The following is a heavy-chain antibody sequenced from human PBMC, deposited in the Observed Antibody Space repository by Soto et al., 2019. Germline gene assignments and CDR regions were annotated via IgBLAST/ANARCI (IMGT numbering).Heavy chain of an antibody. J-gene: IGHJ4*02. CDR2: SSAYDGNT. Sequence: QVQLVQSGAEVKKPGASVKVSCKASGYTFTSYGISWVRQAPGQGLEWMGWSSAYDGNTNYAQKIHGRVTMTTDTSTCTAYMELSSLRSVDTDVYYGAGDLEQYYYDSSGPSRFDSWGQGTLVTVSS. D-gene: IGHD3-22*01. V-gene: IGHV1-18*01. CDR1: GYTFTSYG. CDR3: AGDLEQYYYDSSGPSRFDS.